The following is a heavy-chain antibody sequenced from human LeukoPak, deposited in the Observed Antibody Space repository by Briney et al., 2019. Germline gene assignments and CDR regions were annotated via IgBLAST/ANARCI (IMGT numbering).Heavy chain of an antibody. CDR1: GFTFDDYT. CDR2: ISWNGGST. Sequence: GGSLRLSCAASGFTFDDYTMHWVRQVPGKGLEWVSLISWNGGSTYYADSVKGRFTISRDTRKNSLYLQMNSLRTEDTASYYCAKESKGRRTYRSPGGSILGGFDYWGQGTLVTVSS. J-gene: IGHJ4*02. CDR3: AKESKGRRTYRSPGGSILGGFDY. V-gene: IGHV3-43*01. D-gene: IGHD3-16*01.